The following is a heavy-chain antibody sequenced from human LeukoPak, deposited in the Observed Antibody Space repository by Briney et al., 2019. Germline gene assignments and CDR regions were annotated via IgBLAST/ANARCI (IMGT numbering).Heavy chain of an antibody. CDR2: IIPIFGTA. CDR1: GGTFSSYA. CDR3: ARVFYYDSSGYYRSAEYFQH. Sequence: SVKVSCKGSGGTFSSYAISWVRQAPGQGLEWMGRIIPIFGTANYAQKFQGRVTITTDESTSTAYMELSSLRSEDTAVYYCARVFYYDSSGYYRSAEYFQHWGQGTLVTVSS. V-gene: IGHV1-69*05. J-gene: IGHJ1*01. D-gene: IGHD3-22*01.